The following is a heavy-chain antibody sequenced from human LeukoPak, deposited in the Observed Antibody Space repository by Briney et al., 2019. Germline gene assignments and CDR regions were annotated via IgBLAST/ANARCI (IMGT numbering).Heavy chain of an antibody. CDR2: IYAGGST. D-gene: IGHD1-26*01. Sequence: GGSLRLSCAASGFTVSSDHMSWVRQAPGKGLEWVSVIYAGGSTYYADSVKGRFTISRDNFKNTVFLQMNSPRAEDTAVYYCARVWELSFDYWGQGTLVTVSS. J-gene: IGHJ4*02. CDR1: GFTVSSDH. V-gene: IGHV3-53*01. CDR3: ARVWELSFDY.